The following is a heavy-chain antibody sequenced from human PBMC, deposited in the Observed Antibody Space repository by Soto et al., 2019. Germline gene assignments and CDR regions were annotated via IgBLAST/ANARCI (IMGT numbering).Heavy chain of an antibody. Sequence: PSETLSLTCAVYGGPITSNNWYNWVRQPPGKGLEWIGEVDHRGTTNYSPSFKSRVTISLDKSRNQFSLTRTSVTAADTAMDYCREDYAGAGPFHICGQGXMLTVSS. D-gene: IGHD3-16*01. CDR3: REDYAGAGPFHI. J-gene: IGHJ3*02. CDR1: GGPITSNNW. V-gene: IGHV4-4*02. CDR2: VDHRGTT.